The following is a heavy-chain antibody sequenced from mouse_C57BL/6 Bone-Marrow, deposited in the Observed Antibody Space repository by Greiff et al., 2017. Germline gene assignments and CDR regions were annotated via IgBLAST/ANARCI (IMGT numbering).Heavy chain of an antibody. V-gene: IGHV1-9*01. CDR3: ASHGSTGFDY. CDR2: ILPGSGST. Sequence: QVQLQQSGAELMKPGASVKLSCKATGYTFTGYWIEWVKQRPGHGLEWIGEILPGSGSTNYNEKFKSKATLTVDTSSSTAYMQLSSLTSEDSAVYYCASHGSTGFDYWGQGTTLTVSS. D-gene: IGHD1-1*01. CDR1: GYTFTGYW. J-gene: IGHJ2*01.